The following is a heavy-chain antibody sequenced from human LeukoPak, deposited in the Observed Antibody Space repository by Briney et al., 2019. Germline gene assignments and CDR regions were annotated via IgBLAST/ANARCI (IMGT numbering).Heavy chain of an antibody. Sequence: SETLSLTCTVSGGSISSYYWSWFRQPPGKGLEWIGYIYYSGSTNYNPSLKSRVTISVDTSKNQFSLKLSSVTAADTAVYYCARFWYDILTGSYYFDYWGQGTLVTVSS. J-gene: IGHJ4*02. V-gene: IGHV4-59*01. D-gene: IGHD3-9*01. CDR2: IYYSGST. CDR1: GGSISSYY. CDR3: ARFWYDILTGSYYFDY.